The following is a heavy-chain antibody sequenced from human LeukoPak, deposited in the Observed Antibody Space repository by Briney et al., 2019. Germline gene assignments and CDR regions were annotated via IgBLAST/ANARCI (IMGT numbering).Heavy chain of an antibody. Sequence: GGSLRLSCAASGFIFSHHGMHWVRQAPGKGLEWVAVIWSDGTNRFYADSVKGRFTISRDNPQNTVFLQMNSLTVKDTATYYCARDAQRGFDYSNSLKNWGHGTLVTVSS. V-gene: IGHV3-33*01. D-gene: IGHD4-11*01. CDR3: ARDAQRGFDYSNSLKN. CDR2: IWSDGTNR. J-gene: IGHJ4*01. CDR1: GFIFSHHG.